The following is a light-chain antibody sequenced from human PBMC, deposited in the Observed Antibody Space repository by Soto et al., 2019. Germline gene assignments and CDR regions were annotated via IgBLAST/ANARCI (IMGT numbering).Light chain of an antibody. Sequence: EIVLTQSPGTLSLSPGERATLSCRAGQSVSSNYLAWYQQKPGQAPRLLIYLASFRATGIPDRFSGSGSGTDFTLSISRLEPEDFAVYYCQQYGTSPFTFGPGTKGYI. J-gene: IGKJ3*01. CDR2: LAS. CDR1: QSVSSNY. CDR3: QQYGTSPFT. V-gene: IGKV3-20*01.